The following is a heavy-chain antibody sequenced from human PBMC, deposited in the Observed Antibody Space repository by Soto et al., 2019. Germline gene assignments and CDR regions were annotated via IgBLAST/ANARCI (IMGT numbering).Heavy chain of an antibody. V-gene: IGHV4-39*01. CDR2: IYYSGST. Sequence: SETLSLTCTVSGGAIYSPSYYWGWIRQTPGKGLEYIGSIYYSGSTFNNPSLGRRVVISLDASKKQVSLNLSSATAADAAVYYCARLSGRRYFQYWGQGALVTVSS. CDR3: ARLSGRRYFQY. CDR1: GGAIYSPSYY. J-gene: IGHJ4*02. D-gene: IGHD6-6*01.